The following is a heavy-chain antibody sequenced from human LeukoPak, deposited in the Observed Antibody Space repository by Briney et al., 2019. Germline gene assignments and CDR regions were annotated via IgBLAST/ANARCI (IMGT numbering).Heavy chain of an antibody. Sequence: SETLSLTCTVSGDSITSYYWSWIRQPPGKGLEWSGYIYNSGSTNYNPSLKSRVTISVDTSKNQFSLKLSSLTAADPAVYFCARHQSYYYYGMDVWGQGPTVTVSS. CDR3: ARHQSYYYYGMDV. CDR1: GDSITSYY. J-gene: IGHJ6*02. V-gene: IGHV4-59*08. CDR2: IYNSGST.